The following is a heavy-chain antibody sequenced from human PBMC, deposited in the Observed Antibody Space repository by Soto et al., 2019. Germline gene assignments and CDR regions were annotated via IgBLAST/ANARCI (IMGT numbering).Heavy chain of an antibody. D-gene: IGHD6-13*01. CDR2: INPASGST. CDR1: GYTFTHYY. J-gene: IGHJ4*02. CDR3: AGDLAAGDH. Sequence: QVQLVQSGAEVKKPGASVKVSCRTSGYTFTHYYIHWVRQAPGQGLEWLAIINPASGSTNYAQDFQGRVTLTMDTSTTTVYMELSGLRAEDTAIFYCAGDLAAGDHWGQGPRVTVSS. V-gene: IGHV1-46*01.